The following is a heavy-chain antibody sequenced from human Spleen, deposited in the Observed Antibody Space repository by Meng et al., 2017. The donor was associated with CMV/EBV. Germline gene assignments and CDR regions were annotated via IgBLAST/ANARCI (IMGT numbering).Heavy chain of an antibody. CDR3: ARAEYYGGYYYGMDV. J-gene: IGHJ6*02. D-gene: IGHD3-10*01. CDR2: IYSGGST. V-gene: IGHV3-66*02. CDR1: GFTFSTYA. Sequence: GESLKISCAASGFTFSTYAMSWVRQAPGKGLEWVSVIYSGGSTYYADSVKGRFTISRDNSKNTLYLQMNSLRAEDTAVYYCARAEYYGGYYYGMDVWGQGTTVTVSS.